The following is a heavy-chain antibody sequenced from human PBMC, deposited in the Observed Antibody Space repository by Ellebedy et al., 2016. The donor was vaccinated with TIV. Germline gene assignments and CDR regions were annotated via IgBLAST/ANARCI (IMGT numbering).Heavy chain of an antibody. CDR1: GFTFSSHA. Sequence: GESLKISCAASGFTFSSHAMHWVRQAPGKALEWVATLSSDGNDKSFADSVKGRFTISKDNSKNTLYLQVNSLRAEDTAVYYCAKSRWLQPDYDYWGQGTRVTVSS. D-gene: IGHD5-24*01. CDR3: AKSRWLQPDYDY. V-gene: IGHV3-30-3*01. CDR2: LSSDGNDK. J-gene: IGHJ4*02.